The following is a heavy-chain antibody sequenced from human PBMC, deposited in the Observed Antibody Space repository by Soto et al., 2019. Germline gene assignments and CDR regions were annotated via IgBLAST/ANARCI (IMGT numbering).Heavy chain of an antibody. V-gene: IGHV5-51*01. J-gene: IGHJ4*02. CDR3: ARQLSHICDS. CDR2: IKPGTSDI. D-gene: IGHD3-3*02. CDR1: GYKFGSAW. Sequence: XESLKTSCKGFGYKFGSAWIGWVRQMPGKGLEWMGIIKPGTSDIRYSPSCRGHVTISADEAVSTAYLQWSSLKASDTAMYYCARQLSHICDSWGQGTLVTVSS.